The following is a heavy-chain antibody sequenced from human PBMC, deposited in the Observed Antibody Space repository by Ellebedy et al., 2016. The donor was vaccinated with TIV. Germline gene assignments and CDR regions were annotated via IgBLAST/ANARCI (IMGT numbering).Heavy chain of an antibody. Sequence: GESLKISXAASGFTFVTYTMHWVRQAPGKGLEWVSSISGRSTYIHYADSVEGRFTISRDNAKNSLNLHVNSLRAEDTAVYYCVRDGSGYANYYAYYYMDVWGKGTTVTVSS. J-gene: IGHJ6*03. CDR1: GFTFVTYT. D-gene: IGHD5-12*01. V-gene: IGHV3-21*01. CDR2: ISGRSTYI. CDR3: VRDGSGYANYYAYYYMDV.